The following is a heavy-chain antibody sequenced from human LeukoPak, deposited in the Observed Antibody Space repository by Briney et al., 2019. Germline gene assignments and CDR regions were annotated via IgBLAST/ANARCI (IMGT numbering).Heavy chain of an antibody. J-gene: IGHJ4*02. CDR1: GFTFSSYG. CDR3: AKANPWFRSYYYGSGSYGYYFDY. D-gene: IGHD3-10*01. V-gene: IGHV3-30*02. Sequence: PGGSLRLSCAASGFTFSSYGMHWVRQAPGKGLEWVAFIRYDGSNKYYADSVKGRFTISRDNSKNTLYLQMNSLRAEDTAVYYCAKANPWFRSYYYGSGSYGYYFDYWGQGTLVTVSS. CDR2: IRYDGSNK.